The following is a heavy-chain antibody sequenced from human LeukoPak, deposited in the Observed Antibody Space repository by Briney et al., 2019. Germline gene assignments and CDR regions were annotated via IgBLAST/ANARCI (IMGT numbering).Heavy chain of an antibody. V-gene: IGHV3-23*01. CDR2: ISGSGGST. J-gene: IGHJ3*02. CDR3: ALRGVISDDAFDI. Sequence: PGGSPRLSCAASGFTFSSYAMSWVRQAPGKGLEWVSAISGSGGSTYYADSVKGRFTISRDNSKNTLYLQMNSLRAEDTAVYYCALRGVISDDAFDIWGQGTMGTGSS. CDR1: GFTFSSYA. D-gene: IGHD3-10*01.